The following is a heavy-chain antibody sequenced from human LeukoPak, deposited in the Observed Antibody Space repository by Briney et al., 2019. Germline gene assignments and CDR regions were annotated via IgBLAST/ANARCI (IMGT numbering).Heavy chain of an antibody. V-gene: IGHV4-59*01. Sequence: SETLSLTCAVYGGSFSGYYWSWIRQPPGKGLEWIGYIYYSGSTNYNPSLKSRVTISVDTSKNQFSLKLSSVTAADTAVYYCAAGSESYDTRGYSYYFDYWGQGTLVTVSS. CDR3: AAGSESYDTRGYSYYFDY. CDR1: GGSFSGYY. J-gene: IGHJ4*02. D-gene: IGHD3-22*01. CDR2: IYYSGST.